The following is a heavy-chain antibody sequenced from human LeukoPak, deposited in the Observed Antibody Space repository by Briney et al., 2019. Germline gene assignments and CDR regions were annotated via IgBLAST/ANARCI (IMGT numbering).Heavy chain of an antibody. CDR1: GSSLSSSSYY. CDR2: IYETGST. CDR3: VRPDDNSFDF. V-gene: IGHV4-39*01. Sequence: SETLSLTCSVSGSSLSSSSYYWGWIRQPPGRGLEWIGNIYETGSTNYNPSLKSRVTISVDTSKNQFSLKLSSVTAADTAVYYCVRPDDNSFDFWGQGTMATVSS. D-gene: IGHD3-9*01. J-gene: IGHJ3*01.